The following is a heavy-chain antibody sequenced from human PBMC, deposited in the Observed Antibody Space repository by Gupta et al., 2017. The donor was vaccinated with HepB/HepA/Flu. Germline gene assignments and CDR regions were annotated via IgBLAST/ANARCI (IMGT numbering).Heavy chain of an antibody. CDR2: IWYDGSNK. V-gene: IGHV3-33*01. Sequence: QVQLVESGGGVVQPGRSLRLSCAASGFPFSSYGMHWARQAPGKGLEWVAVIWYDGSNKYYADSVKGRFTISRDNSKNTLYLQMNSLRAEDTAVYYCARDEVVVVPAPMDVWGKGTTVTVSS. CDR3: ARDEVVVVPAPMDV. D-gene: IGHD2-2*01. CDR1: GFPFSSYG. J-gene: IGHJ6*03.